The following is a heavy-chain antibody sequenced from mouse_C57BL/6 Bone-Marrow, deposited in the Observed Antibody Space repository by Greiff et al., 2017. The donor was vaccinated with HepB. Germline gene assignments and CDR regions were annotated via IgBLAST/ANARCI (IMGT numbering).Heavy chain of an antibody. D-gene: IGHD1-1*01. Sequence: QVRLQQPGAELVKPGASVKMSCKASGYTFTSYWITWVKQRPGQGLEWIGDIYPGSGSTNYNEKFKSKATLTVDTSSSTAYMQLSSLTSEDSAVYYCARHLYYGSSYGWYFDVWGTGTTVTVSS. CDR1: GYTFTSYW. V-gene: IGHV1-55*01. CDR3: ARHLYYGSSYGWYFDV. J-gene: IGHJ1*03. CDR2: IYPGSGST.